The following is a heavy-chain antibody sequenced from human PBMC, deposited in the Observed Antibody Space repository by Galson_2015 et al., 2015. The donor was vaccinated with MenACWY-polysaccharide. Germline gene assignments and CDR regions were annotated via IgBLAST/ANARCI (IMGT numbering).Heavy chain of an antibody. CDR3: AKIGLLSCDFDS. CDR1: GFAFSSHA. Sequence: SLRLSCAASGFAFSSHAMRWARRAPEKGLEWVSSITGDGSTSFYADSVKGRFTLSRDNSKNTLYLQMNSLRAEDTALYYCAKIGLLSCDFDSWGQGTLVTVSS. J-gene: IGHJ4*02. CDR2: ITGDGSTS. V-gene: IGHV3-23*01.